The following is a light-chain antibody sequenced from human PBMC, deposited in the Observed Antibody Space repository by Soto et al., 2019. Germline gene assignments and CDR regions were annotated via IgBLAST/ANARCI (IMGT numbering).Light chain of an antibody. Sequence: IVLTQSPGTLSFSPGERATLSCRASQTVRNNYLAWYQQKPGQAPRLLIYDASSRATGIPDRFSGSGSGTDFTLTISRLEPEDFAVYYCQQYGSWTFGQGTKVDI. CDR2: DAS. CDR1: QTVRNNY. J-gene: IGKJ1*01. V-gene: IGKV3-20*01. CDR3: QQYGSWT.